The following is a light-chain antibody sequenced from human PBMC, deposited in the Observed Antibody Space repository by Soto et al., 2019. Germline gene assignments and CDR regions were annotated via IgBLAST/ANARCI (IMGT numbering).Light chain of an antibody. J-gene: IGKJ4*01. Sequence: EIVLSQSPATLSLSPGERATPSCRASPSVSSNLAWYQQKPGQAPRLLIFGASSRATGIPARFSGSGSGTEFNLTISSLQSEDFAVYFCQQYDDWLRLTFGGGTKVDI. CDR3: QQYDDWLRLT. CDR2: GAS. CDR1: PSVSSN. V-gene: IGKV3D-15*01.